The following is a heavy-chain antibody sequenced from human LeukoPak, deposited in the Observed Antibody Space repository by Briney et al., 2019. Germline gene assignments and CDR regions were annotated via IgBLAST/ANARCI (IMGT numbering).Heavy chain of an antibody. Sequence: GGSLRLSCAASGFTFSSYAMSWVRQAPGKGLEWVSSISDSGTHIYYADSVKGRFTISRDNSKNTVYLQMNSLRAEDTAVYYCAKDRDGYNPDYWGQGTLVSVSS. CDR1: GFTFSSYA. V-gene: IGHV3-23*01. CDR3: AKDRDGYNPDY. J-gene: IGHJ4*02. CDR2: ISDSGTHI. D-gene: IGHD5-24*01.